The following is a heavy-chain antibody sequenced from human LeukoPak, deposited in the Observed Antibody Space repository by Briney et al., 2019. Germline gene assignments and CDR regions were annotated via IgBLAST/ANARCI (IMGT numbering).Heavy chain of an antibody. J-gene: IGHJ3*02. Sequence: SETLSLTCTVSGGSISSYHWSWVRQPAGKGLEWIGRIYISGSTNYNLSLKSRVTMSVDTSKNQFSLRLRSVTAADTAVYFCAGLGGYCTNAVCYSTFDIWGQGTMVTVSS. CDR3: AGLGGYCTNAVCYSTFDI. CDR2: IYISGST. CDR1: GGSISSYH. V-gene: IGHV4-4*07. D-gene: IGHD2-8*01.